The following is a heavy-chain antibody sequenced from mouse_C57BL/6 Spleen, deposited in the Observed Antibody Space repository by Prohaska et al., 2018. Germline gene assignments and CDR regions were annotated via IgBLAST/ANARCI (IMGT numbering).Heavy chain of an antibody. D-gene: IGHD1-1*01. CDR3: ARAGITTTRYAMDY. J-gene: IGHJ4*01. CDR1: GYTFTSYG. V-gene: IGHV1-81*01. Sequence: SVKLSCKASGYTFTSYGISWVKQRTGQGLEWIGEIYPRSGNTYYNEKFKGKATLTADKSSSTAYMELRSLTSEESAVYFCARAGITTTRYAMDYWGQGTSVTVSS. CDR2: IYPRSGNT.